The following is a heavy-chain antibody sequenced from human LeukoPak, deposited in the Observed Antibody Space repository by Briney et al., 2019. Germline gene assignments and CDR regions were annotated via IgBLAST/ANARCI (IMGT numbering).Heavy chain of an antibody. Sequence: ASVKVSCKASGYTFTDFHMHWVRQAPGQGLEWMGWINPNSGGTNYAQKFQGRVTMTRDTSISTAYMELSRLRSDDTAVYYCARDYYDSSGYYLDAFDIWGQGTMVTVSS. CDR3: ARDYYDSSGYYLDAFDI. D-gene: IGHD3-22*01. CDR2: INPNSGGT. J-gene: IGHJ3*02. V-gene: IGHV1-2*02. CDR1: GYTFTDFH.